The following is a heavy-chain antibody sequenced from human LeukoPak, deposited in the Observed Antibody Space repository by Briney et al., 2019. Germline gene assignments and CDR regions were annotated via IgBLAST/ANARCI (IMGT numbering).Heavy chain of an antibody. Sequence: GGSLRLSCAASGFTFSSYSMNWVRQAPGKGLEWVSYISSSSSTIYYADSVKGRFTISRDNAKNSLYLQMNSLRAEDTAVYYCARDLPLYCSSTSCPYYFDYWGQGTLVTVSS. CDR2: ISSSSSTI. CDR1: GFTFSSYS. J-gene: IGHJ4*02. CDR3: ARDLPLYCSSTSCPYYFDY. V-gene: IGHV3-48*01. D-gene: IGHD2-2*01.